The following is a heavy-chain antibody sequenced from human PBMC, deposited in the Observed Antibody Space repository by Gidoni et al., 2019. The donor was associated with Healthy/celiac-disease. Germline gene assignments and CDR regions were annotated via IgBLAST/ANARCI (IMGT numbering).Heavy chain of an antibody. D-gene: IGHD3-3*01. V-gene: IGHV3-11*06. Sequence: QVQLVESGGGLVKPGGSLRLSCEAAGFPFSDYYMSWIRQAPGKGLEWVSYISSSSSYTNYADSVKGRFTISRDNAKNSLYLQMNSLRAEDTAVYYCATSPTIFGVVNWFDPWGQGTLVTVSS. J-gene: IGHJ5*02. CDR3: ATSPTIFGVVNWFDP. CDR1: GFPFSDYY. CDR2: ISSSSSYT.